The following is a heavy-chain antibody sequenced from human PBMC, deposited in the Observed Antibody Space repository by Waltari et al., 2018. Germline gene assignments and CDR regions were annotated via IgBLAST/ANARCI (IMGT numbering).Heavy chain of an antibody. CDR3: ARGSYTSSFDY. CDR1: GYTFTSSD. Sequence: QVQLVQSGAEMKKPGASVKVSCKASGYTFTSSDINWVRQAPGQGLEWVGLGRPNSGYTGYERKFQGRVTMTSDTAISTAYMELSSLRSEDTAMFYCARGSYTSSFDYWGQGTLVTVSS. D-gene: IGHD6-6*01. J-gene: IGHJ4*02. V-gene: IGHV1-8*01. CDR2: GRPNSGYT.